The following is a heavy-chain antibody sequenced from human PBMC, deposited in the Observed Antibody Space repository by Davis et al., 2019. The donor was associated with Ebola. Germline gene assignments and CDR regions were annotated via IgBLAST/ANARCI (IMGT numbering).Heavy chain of an antibody. D-gene: IGHD6-13*01. V-gene: IGHV1-3*01. Sequence: AASVKVSCKASGYTFTSYAMHWVRQAPGQRLEWMGWINAGNGNTKYSRKFQGRVTITRDTSASTAYMELSSLRSEDTAVYYCARGVAAACRKNRFDPWGQGNLVPV. CDR1: GYTFTSYA. CDR3: ARGVAAACRKNRFDP. J-gene: IGHJ5*02. CDR2: INAGNGNT.